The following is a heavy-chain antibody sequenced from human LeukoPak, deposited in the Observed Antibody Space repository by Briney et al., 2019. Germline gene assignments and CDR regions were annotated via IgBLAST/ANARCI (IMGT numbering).Heavy chain of an antibody. CDR1: GFTFSSYG. V-gene: IGHV3-33*01. CDR3: ARVDCSSTSCQFDY. D-gene: IGHD2-2*01. CDR2: IWYDGSNK. J-gene: IGHJ4*02. Sequence: PGGSLRLSCAASGFTFSSYGMHWVRQAPGKGLEWVAVIWYDGSNKYYADSVKGRFTVSRDNSKNTLYLQMNSLRAEDTAVYYCARVDCSSTSCQFDYWGQGTLVTVSS.